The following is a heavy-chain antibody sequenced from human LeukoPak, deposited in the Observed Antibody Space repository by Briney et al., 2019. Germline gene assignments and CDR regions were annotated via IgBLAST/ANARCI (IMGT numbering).Heavy chain of an antibody. D-gene: IGHD2-15*01. J-gene: IGHJ4*02. CDR3: ARAGGGYCSGGSCYDY. CDR1: GFTFSSYW. CDR2: IKQDGSEK. V-gene: IGHV3-7*01. Sequence: GGSLRLSCAASGFTFSSYWMSWVRQAPGKGLEWVANIKQDGSEKYYVDSVKGRFTISRDNAKNSLYLQMNSLRAEDTAVYYCARAGGGYCSGGSCYDYWGQGTLVTVSS.